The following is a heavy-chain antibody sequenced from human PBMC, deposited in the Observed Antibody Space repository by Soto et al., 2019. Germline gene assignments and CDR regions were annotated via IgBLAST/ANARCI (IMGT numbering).Heavy chain of an antibody. D-gene: IGHD1-26*01. V-gene: IGHV1-69*01. J-gene: IGHJ4*02. CDR3: ARDGGRHAGGIDY. CDR1: GGTFSSYS. CDR2: IIPIFGTA. Sequence: QVQLVQSGAEVKKPGSSVKVSCKASGGTFSSYSINWVRQAPGQGLEWMGEIIPIFGTANYAQKFQGRVTITADESMSTAYRELSSLRSEDTAVYYCARDGGRHAGGIDYWGQGTLVTVSS.